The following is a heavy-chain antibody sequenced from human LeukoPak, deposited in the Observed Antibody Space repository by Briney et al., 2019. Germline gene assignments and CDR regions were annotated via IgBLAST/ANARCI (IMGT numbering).Heavy chain of an antibody. CDR2: ISYDGIKK. J-gene: IGHJ4*02. Sequence: GGSLRLSCAASGFTFSNYALYWVRQAPGKGLQWVSLISYDGIKKYYSDSVKGRFTISRDNSRNTLYLQVNSLRAEDTAVYYCARDRGWSQTYGSGSYGLDYWGQGTLVTVSS. D-gene: IGHD3-10*01. CDR3: ARDRGWSQTYGSGSYGLDY. V-gene: IGHV3-30*04. CDR1: GFTFSNYA.